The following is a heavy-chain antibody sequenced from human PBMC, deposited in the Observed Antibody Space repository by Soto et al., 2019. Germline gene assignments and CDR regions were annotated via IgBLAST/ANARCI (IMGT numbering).Heavy chain of an antibody. J-gene: IGHJ5*02. V-gene: IGHV4-59*02. CDR2: MYFGGSF. CDR3: ARSYYDSTGFAVDP. Sequence: QMQLQASGPGLVKPSETLSLTCNVSGASVSHGYWSWIRQPPGKGLEWIGFMYFGGSFNYNPSLTRPATISVETSKNQCSMKLTSVTASDTAVYYCARSYYDSTGFAVDPWGQGTLVTVSS. D-gene: IGHD3-22*01. CDR1: GASVSHGY.